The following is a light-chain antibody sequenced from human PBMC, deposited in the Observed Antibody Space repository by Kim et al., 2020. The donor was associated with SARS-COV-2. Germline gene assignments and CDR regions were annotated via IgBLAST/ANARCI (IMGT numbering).Light chain of an antibody. Sequence: GQRVTISCSGSSSNSGSNTVNWYQQLPGTAPKLLIYSNNQRPSGVPDRFSGSKSGTSASLAISGLQSEDEADDYCAAWDDSLNGWVFGGGTKLTVL. CDR3: AAWDDSLNGWV. J-gene: IGLJ3*02. CDR1: SSNSGSNT. CDR2: SNN. V-gene: IGLV1-44*01.